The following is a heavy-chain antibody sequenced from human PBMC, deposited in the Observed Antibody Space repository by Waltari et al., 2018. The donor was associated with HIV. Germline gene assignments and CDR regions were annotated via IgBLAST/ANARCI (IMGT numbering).Heavy chain of an antibody. CDR2: FTSRDNRS. CDR1: KFAFSIYT. CDR3: GWVPAATHGMDV. J-gene: IGHJ6*02. V-gene: IGHV3-21*01. D-gene: IGHD6-13*01. Sequence: EVHLVESGGGLVKPGASLRLSCEASKFAFSIYTVNWVRQSPGQGLEWCSSFTSRDNRSHYLEPVKVRFSDSRDNAKNTLFLQMNSLRGEDTAVYYCGWVPAATHGMDVWGRGTTVIVSS.